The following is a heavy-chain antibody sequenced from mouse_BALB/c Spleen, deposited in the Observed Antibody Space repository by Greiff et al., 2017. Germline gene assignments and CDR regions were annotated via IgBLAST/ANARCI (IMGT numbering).Heavy chain of an antibody. CDR2: IDPENGNT. J-gene: IGHJ2*01. CDR3: ARNGYYAYFDY. CDR1: GFNIKDYY. D-gene: IGHD2-3*01. Sequence: EVKLVESGAELVRPGALVKLSCKASGFNIKDYYMHWVKQRPEQGLEWIGWIDPENGNTIYDPKFQGKASITADTSSNTAYLQLSSLTSEDTAVYYCARNGYYAYFDYWGQGTTLTVSS. V-gene: IGHV14-1*02.